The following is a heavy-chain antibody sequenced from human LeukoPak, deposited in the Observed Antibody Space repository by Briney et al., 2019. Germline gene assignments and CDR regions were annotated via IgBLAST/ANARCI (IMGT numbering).Heavy chain of an antibody. Sequence: PSETLSLTCSVSGYSISSGYYWGWIRQPPGKGLEWIGSIYYSGSTYYNPSLKSRVTISVDTSKNQFSLKLSSVTAADTAVYYCARDSGGFDPWGQGTLVTVSS. CDR2: IYYSGST. V-gene: IGHV4-38-2*02. CDR3: ARDSGGFDP. CDR1: GYSISSGYY. J-gene: IGHJ5*02.